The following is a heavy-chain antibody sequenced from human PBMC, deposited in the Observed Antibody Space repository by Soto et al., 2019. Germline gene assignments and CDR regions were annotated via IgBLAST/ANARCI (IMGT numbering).Heavy chain of an antibody. V-gene: IGHV1-46*01. CDR1: GYIFTSYY. CDR3: ARALQYHDAIGYTGYFHH. J-gene: IGHJ1*01. CDR2: INPSGGTT. Sequence: ASVKVSCKASGYIFTSYYIHWVRQAPGQGLEWMALINPSGGTTNYAQKFQGRVTMTRDTSTSTVYMELSSLRSEDTAVYYCARALQYHDAIGYTGYFHHWGQGTLVPVSS. D-gene: IGHD3-22*01.